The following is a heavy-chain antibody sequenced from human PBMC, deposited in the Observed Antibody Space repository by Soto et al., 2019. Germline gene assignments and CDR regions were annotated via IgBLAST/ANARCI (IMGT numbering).Heavy chain of an antibody. CDR2: IYYTGST. CDR1: GGSISNYW. V-gene: IGHV4-59*01. Sequence: SETLSLTCTVSGGSISNYWWNWIRQSPGEGLEWMGNIYYTGSTKYNPSLQSRVTISVDMSKSQFSLRLSSVTAADTAIYYCARDRDWNDWFDPWGQGILVTVSS. D-gene: IGHD1-1*01. CDR3: ARDRDWNDWFDP. J-gene: IGHJ5*02.